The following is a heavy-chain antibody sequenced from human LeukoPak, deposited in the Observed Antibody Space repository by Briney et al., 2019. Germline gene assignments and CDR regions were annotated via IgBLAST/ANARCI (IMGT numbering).Heavy chain of an antibody. V-gene: IGHV3-30-3*01. Sequence: GSLRLSCAASGFTFSSYAMHWVRQAPGKGLEWVAVISYDGSNKYYADSVKGRFTISRDNSKNTLYLQMNSLRAEDTAVYYCARNLYGDYAAFDYWGQGTLVTVSS. CDR1: GFTFSSYA. CDR3: ARNLYGDYAAFDY. CDR2: ISYDGSNK. J-gene: IGHJ4*02. D-gene: IGHD4-17*01.